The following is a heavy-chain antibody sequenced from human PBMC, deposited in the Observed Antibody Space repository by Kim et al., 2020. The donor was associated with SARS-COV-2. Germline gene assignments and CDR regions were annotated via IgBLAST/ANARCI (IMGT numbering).Heavy chain of an antibody. Sequence: QKFQGWVTMTRDTSISTAYMELSRLRSDDTAVYYCARDSDSGSYYDAFDIWGQGTMVTVSS. J-gene: IGHJ3*02. V-gene: IGHV1-2*04. CDR3: ARDSDSGSYYDAFDI. D-gene: IGHD1-26*01.